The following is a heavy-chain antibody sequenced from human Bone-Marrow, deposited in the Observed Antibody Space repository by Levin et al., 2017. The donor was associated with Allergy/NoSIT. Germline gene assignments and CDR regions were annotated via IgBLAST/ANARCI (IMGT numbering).Heavy chain of an antibody. Sequence: PGGSLRLSCAASGFTFSSYAMHWVRQAPGKGLEWVAVISYDGSNKYYADSVKGRFTISRDNSKNTLYLQMNSLRAEDTAVYYCARGGLDYDILTGLDYWGQGTLVTVSS. D-gene: IGHD3-9*01. CDR2: ISYDGSNK. CDR1: GFTFSSYA. CDR3: ARGGLDYDILTGLDY. V-gene: IGHV3-30-3*01. J-gene: IGHJ4*02.